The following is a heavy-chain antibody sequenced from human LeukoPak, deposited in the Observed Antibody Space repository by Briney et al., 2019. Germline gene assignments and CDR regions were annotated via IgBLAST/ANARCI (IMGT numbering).Heavy chain of an antibody. D-gene: IGHD3-3*02. CDR3: AKDEDAGLAGDAFDI. V-gene: IGHV3-43D*03. Sequence: QAGGSLRLSCAASGFTFDDYAMHWVRQAPEKGLEWVSLISWDGGSTYYADSVKGRFTISRDNSKNSLYLQMNSLRAEDTALYYYAKDEDAGLAGDAFDIWGQGTMVTVSS. J-gene: IGHJ3*02. CDR2: ISWDGGST. CDR1: GFTFDDYA.